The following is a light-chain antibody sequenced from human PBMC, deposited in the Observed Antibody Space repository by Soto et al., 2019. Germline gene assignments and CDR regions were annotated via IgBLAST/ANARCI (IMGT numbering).Light chain of an antibody. Sequence: DIQMTQSPSSLSASVGDRVTITCRAGQTVTDYLNWYQHKPGKAPKLLIYSASTLQTGVPSRFRGSGSGTDFTLSIPSLQPEYFVTYYCHQTYSSPQTFGQGTKVDIK. V-gene: IGKV1-39*01. CDR2: SAS. J-gene: IGKJ1*01. CDR1: QTVTDY. CDR3: HQTYSSPQT.